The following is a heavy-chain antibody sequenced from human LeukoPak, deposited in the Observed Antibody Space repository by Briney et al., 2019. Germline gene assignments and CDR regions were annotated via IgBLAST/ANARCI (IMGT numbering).Heavy chain of an antibody. V-gene: IGHV4-39*01. CDR2: IYYSGST. CDR3: ANYCSSSSCHIPRAFDI. Sequence: SQTLSLTCTVSGGSISSGGYYWGWIRQPPGKGLEWIGTIYYSGSTYYSPSLKSRVAISVDTSKNQFSLKLSSVTAADTAVYYCANYCSSSSCHIPRAFDIWGQGTMVTVSS. CDR1: GGSISSGGYY. J-gene: IGHJ3*02. D-gene: IGHD2-2*02.